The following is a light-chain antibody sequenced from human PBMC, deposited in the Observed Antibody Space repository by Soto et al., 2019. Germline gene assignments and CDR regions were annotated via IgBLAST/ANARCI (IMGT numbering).Light chain of an antibody. CDR1: QSIRPY. J-gene: IGKJ1*01. Sequence: DIQMTQSPPTLSASVGDRVTITCRASQSIRPYLAWYQQMPGKAPKLLIYGASTLQSGVPSRFSGSGSGTEFTLNISSLQPDDFGTYFCQHHNSYSQTFGQGTKGEIK. CDR2: GAS. CDR3: QHHNSYSQT. V-gene: IGKV1-5*01.